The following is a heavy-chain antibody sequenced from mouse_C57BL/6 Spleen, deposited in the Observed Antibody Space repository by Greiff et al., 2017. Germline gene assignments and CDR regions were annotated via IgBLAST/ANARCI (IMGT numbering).Heavy chain of an antibody. J-gene: IGHJ4*01. Sequence: QVQLQQPGAELVMPGASVKLSCKASGYTFTSYWMHWVKQRPGQGLEWIGEIDPSDSYTNYNQKFKGKSTLTVNKSSSTAYMQLSSLTSEDSAVYYCARWDYGSSDYYAMDYWGQGTSVTVSS. CDR1: GYTFTSYW. CDR2: IDPSDSYT. V-gene: IGHV1-69*01. CDR3: ARWDYGSSDYYAMDY. D-gene: IGHD1-1*01.